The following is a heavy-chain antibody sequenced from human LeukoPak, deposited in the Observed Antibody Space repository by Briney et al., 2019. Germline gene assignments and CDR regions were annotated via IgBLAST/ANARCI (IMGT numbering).Heavy chain of an antibody. D-gene: IGHD3-22*01. CDR3: ARAPSEIGGYYPEYFRH. CDR1: GFTFSSYW. Sequence: GGSLRLSCAASGFTFSSYWMHWVRQAPGKGLVWVSRIKSDGETNYADSVKGRFTISRDNAKNTVSLQMNSLRAEDTGVYYCARAPSEIGGYYPEYFRHWGQGTLVTVSS. J-gene: IGHJ1*01. V-gene: IGHV3-74*01. CDR2: IKSDGET.